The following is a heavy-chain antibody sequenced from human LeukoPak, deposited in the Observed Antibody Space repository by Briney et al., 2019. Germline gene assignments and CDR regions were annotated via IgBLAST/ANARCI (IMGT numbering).Heavy chain of an antibody. J-gene: IGHJ4*02. Sequence: SETLSLTCAVYGGSFSGYYWSWIRQPPGKGLEWIGEINHSGSTNYNPSLKSRVTISVGTSKTQFSLKLSSVTAADTAVYYCAIGRGRHYYGSGSYYVDYWGQGTLVTVSS. V-gene: IGHV4-34*01. CDR2: INHSGST. CDR1: GGSFSGYY. D-gene: IGHD3-10*01. CDR3: AIGRGRHYYGSGSYYVDY.